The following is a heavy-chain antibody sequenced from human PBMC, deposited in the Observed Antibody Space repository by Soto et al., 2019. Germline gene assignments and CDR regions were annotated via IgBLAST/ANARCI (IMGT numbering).Heavy chain of an antibody. V-gene: IGHV4-38-2*01. J-gene: IGHJ5*02. CDR1: CYSISSGYY. CDR2: IYHGGST. Sequence: ETLSLTCAVSCYSISSGYYCGWRRQPPGKGLECIGSIYHGGSTYYNPSLNSRVTLSIDMTNNHVSLILNSVTAADTAVYYCARVGPWVPYYYDSSPYTFENWFDPWGQGTLVTVSS. CDR3: ARVGPWVPYYYDSSPYTFENWFDP. D-gene: IGHD3-22*01.